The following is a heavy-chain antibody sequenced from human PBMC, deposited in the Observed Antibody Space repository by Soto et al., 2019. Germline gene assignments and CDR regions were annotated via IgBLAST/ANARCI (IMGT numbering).Heavy chain of an antibody. CDR2: ISYDGSNK. V-gene: IGHV3-30-3*01. CDR3: AREYVLDGDTAMVYYYGMDV. J-gene: IGHJ6*02. Sequence: GGSLRLSCAASGFTFSSYAMHWVRQAPGKGLEWVAVISYDGSNKYYADSVKGRFTISRDNSKNTLYLQMNSLRAEDTAVYYCAREYVLDGDTAMVYYYGMDVWGQGTTVTVSS. D-gene: IGHD5-18*01. CDR1: GFTFSSYA.